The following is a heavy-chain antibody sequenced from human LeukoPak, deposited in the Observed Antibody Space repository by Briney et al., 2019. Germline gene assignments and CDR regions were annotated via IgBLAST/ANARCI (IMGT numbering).Heavy chain of an antibody. J-gene: IGHJ4*02. D-gene: IGHD6-19*01. Sequence: PGGSLRLSCAASGFTFSSYGMSWVRQAPGKGLEWVSAISGSGGSTYYADSVKGRFTISRDNSKNTLYLQMNSLRAEDTAVYYCANGNDWQWLAHGPHGEFDYWGQGTLVTVSS. CDR2: ISGSGGST. CDR1: GFTFSSYG. CDR3: ANGNDWQWLAHGPHGEFDY. V-gene: IGHV3-23*01.